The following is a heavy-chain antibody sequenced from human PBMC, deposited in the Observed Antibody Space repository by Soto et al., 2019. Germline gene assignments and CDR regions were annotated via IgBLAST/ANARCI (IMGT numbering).Heavy chain of an antibody. CDR3: ARMATFGSLNWFDP. Sequence: SVKVSCKASGGTFSSYAISWVRQAPGQGLEWMGGIIPIFGTANYAQKFQGRVTITADESTSTAYMELSSLRSDDTAIYYCARMATFGSLNWFDPWGQGTLVTVSS. D-gene: IGHD3-16*01. V-gene: IGHV1-69*13. CDR2: IIPIFGTA. J-gene: IGHJ5*02. CDR1: GGTFSSYA.